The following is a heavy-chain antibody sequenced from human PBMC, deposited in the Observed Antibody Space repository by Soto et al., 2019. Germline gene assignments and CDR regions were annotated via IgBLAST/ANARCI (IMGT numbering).Heavy chain of an antibody. CDR3: RGTIFGVGPGFDP. CDR1: GGSFSGYY. CDR2: INHGGST. V-gene: IGHV4-34*01. J-gene: IGHJ5*02. D-gene: IGHD3-3*01. Sequence: SETLSLTCAVYGGSFSGYYWSWIRQPPGKGLEWIGEINHGGSTNYNPSLKSRVTISVDTSKNQFSLKLSSVTAADTAVYYCRGTIFGVGPGFDPWGQGTLVTVSS.